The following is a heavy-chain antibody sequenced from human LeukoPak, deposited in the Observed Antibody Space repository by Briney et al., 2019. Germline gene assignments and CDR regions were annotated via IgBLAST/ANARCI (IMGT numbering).Heavy chain of an antibody. J-gene: IGHJ4*02. Sequence: PGGSLRLSCAASGFTFSSYAMHWVRQAPGKGLEWVAVISYDGSNKYYADSVKGRFTISRDNSKNTLYLQMNSLRAEDTAVYYCARGLWFGELLQPIDYWGQGTLVTVSS. CDR1: GFTFSSYA. D-gene: IGHD3-10*01. CDR2: ISYDGSNK. V-gene: IGHV3-30-3*01. CDR3: ARGLWFGELLQPIDY.